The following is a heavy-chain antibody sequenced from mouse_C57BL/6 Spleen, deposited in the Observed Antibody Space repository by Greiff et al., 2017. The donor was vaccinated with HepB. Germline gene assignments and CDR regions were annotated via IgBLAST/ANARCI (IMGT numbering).Heavy chain of an antibody. CDR2: IYPGDGDT. J-gene: IGHJ1*03. D-gene: IGHD4-1*01. V-gene: IGHV1-82*01. CDR3: ARGETGGYFDV. CDR1: GYAFSSSW. Sequence: QVQLQQSGPELVKPGASVKISCKASGYAFSSSWMNWVKQRPGKGLEWIGRIYPGDGDTNYNGKFKGKATLTADKSSSTAYMQLSSLTSEDSAVYVCARGETGGYFDVWGTGTTVTVSS.